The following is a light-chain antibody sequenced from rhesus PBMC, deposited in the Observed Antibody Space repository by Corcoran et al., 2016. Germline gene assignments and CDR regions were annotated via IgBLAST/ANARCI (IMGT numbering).Light chain of an antibody. J-gene: IGKJ2*01. CDR2: KAS. Sequence: DIQMTQSPSSLSASVGDTVTITCRASQGISSWLAWYQQTPGKAPKLLIYKASRLQSGVPSRFSGSGSGTDFTLTIRSLQSEDFATYYCQQYSSRLYSFGQGTKVEIK. V-gene: IGKV1-22*01. CDR1: QGISSW. CDR3: QQYSSRLYS.